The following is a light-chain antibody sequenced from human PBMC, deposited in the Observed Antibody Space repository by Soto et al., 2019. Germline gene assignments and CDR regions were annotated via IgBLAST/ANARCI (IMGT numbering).Light chain of an antibody. V-gene: IGLV2-8*01. Sequence: QLVLTQPPSASGSPGQSVTISCTGTSSDVGGYNYVSWYQQHPGKAPKLMIYEVNKRPSGVPDRFSGSKSGTTASLTVSGLQAEDEADYYCSSYAGSSSYVFGTGTKVTVL. CDR2: EVN. CDR3: SSYAGSSSYV. J-gene: IGLJ1*01. CDR1: SSDVGGYNY.